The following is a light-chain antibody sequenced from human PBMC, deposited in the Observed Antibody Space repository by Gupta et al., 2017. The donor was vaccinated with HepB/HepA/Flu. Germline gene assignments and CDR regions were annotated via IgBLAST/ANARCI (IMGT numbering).Light chain of an antibody. V-gene: IGLV2-8*01. J-gene: IGLJ3*02. CDR2: EIT. Sequence: QSALTNLPSAAGSPGQSVTLSCTGPRSAVGNYNYVSWYQQLPGKAPKLMIYEITNRPSGVPDRFSGSKSGNTASLTVSVLQAEDEAYYYCSSYAGNNIWVFGGGTKLTVL. CDR3: SSYAGNNIWV. CDR1: RSAVGNYNY.